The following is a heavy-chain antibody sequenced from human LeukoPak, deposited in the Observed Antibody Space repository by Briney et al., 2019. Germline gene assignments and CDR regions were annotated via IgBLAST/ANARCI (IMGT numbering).Heavy chain of an antibody. J-gene: IGHJ4*02. CDR3: ARGVFDDSSGYRLDY. V-gene: IGHV4-38-2*02. CDR1: GYSISSGYY. Sequence: SETLSLTRTVSGYSISSGYYWSWIRQPPGKGLEWIGEINHSGSTNYNPSLKSRVTISVDTSKNQFSLKLSSVTAADTAVYYCARGVFDDSSGYRLDYWGQGTLVTVSS. D-gene: IGHD3-22*01. CDR2: INHSGST.